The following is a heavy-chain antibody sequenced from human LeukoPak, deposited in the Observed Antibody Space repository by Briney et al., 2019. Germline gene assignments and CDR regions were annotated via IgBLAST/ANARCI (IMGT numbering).Heavy chain of an antibody. D-gene: IGHD6-19*01. CDR2: ILGNGHAS. Sequence: GGSLRLSCVASGFAFSSYPMHWVRQAPDKGLEYLSAILGNGHASFYADSVKGRFTISRDNSKNTLYLQMGNLRADDMAVYYCARDSSSGYSFDSWGQGTLVTVSS. V-gene: IGHV3-64*02. J-gene: IGHJ4*02. CDR1: GFAFSSYP. CDR3: ARDSSSGYSFDS.